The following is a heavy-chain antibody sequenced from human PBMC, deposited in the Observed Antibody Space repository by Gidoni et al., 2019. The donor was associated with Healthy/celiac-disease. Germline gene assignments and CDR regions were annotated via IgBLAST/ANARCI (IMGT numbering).Heavy chain of an antibody. CDR2: ISYDGSNK. D-gene: IGHD6-19*01. J-gene: IGHJ4*02. CDR1: GFPFSSYA. V-gene: IGHV3-30-3*01. Sequence: QVQLVESGGGVDQPGRALRRSCAASGFPFSSYAMHWVRQAPGKGREWVAVISYDGSNKYYADSVKGRFTISRDNSKNTLYLQMNSLRAEDTAVYYCARDSSGWYRDFDYWGQGTLVTVSS. CDR3: ARDSSGWYRDFDY.